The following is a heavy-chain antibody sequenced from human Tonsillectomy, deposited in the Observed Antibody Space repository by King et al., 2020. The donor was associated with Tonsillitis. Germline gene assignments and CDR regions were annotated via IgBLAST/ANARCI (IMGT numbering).Heavy chain of an antibody. D-gene: IGHD5-24*01. CDR2: ISRSGSTI. CDR3: ARDQDGTGYFDY. V-gene: IGHV3-48*03. Sequence: QLVQSGGGLVQPGGSLRLSCAASRFAFSSYEMNWVRQAPGKGLEWVAYISRSGSTIFYADSLKGRFTIFRDNAKNSLYLQMNSLRAEDTAVYFCARDQDGTGYFDYWGQGTLVTVSS. J-gene: IGHJ4*02. CDR1: RFAFSSYE.